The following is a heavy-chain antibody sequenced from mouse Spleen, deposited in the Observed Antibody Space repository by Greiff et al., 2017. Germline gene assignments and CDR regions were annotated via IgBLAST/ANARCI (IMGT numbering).Heavy chain of an antibody. CDR3: ARGGRYFDY. Sequence: EVKVVESGGGLVQPGGSRKLSCAASGFTFSSFGMHWVRQAPETGLEWVAYISSGSSTIYYADTVKGRFTISRDNPKNTLFLQMTSLRSEDTAMYYCARGGRYFDYWGQGTTLTVSS. D-gene: IGHD3-3*01. V-gene: IGHV5-17*02. CDR1: GFTFSSFG. CDR2: ISSGSSTI. J-gene: IGHJ2*01.